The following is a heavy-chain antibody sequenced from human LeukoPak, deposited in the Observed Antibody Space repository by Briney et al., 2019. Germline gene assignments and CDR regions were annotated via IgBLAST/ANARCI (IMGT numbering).Heavy chain of an antibody. Sequence: SETLSLTRAVSGGSLCGYYWSWICHPPGKGLEWIGEINHGGSTNYNPSLKSRVTISVDTSKNQFSLKLSSVTAADTAVYYCARSSWYWSRIYLDYWGQGTLVTVSS. CDR1: GGSLCGYY. CDR2: INHGGST. J-gene: IGHJ4*02. D-gene: IGHD6-13*01. V-gene: IGHV4-34*01. CDR3: ARSSWYWSRIYLDY.